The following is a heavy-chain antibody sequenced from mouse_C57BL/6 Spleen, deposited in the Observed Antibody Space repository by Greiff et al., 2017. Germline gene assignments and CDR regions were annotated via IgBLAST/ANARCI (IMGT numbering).Heavy chain of an antibody. CDR2: IDPSDSYT. CDR1: GYTFTSYW. J-gene: IGHJ2*01. CDR3: ARSWLGLCDY. Sequence: QVQLKQPGAELVMPGASVKLSCKASGYTFTSYWMPWVKQRPGQGLEWIGEIDPSDSYTNYNQKFKGKSTLTVDKSSSTAYMQLSSLTSEDSAVYYCARSWLGLCDYWGQGTTLTVSS. D-gene: IGHD4-1*01. V-gene: IGHV1-69*01.